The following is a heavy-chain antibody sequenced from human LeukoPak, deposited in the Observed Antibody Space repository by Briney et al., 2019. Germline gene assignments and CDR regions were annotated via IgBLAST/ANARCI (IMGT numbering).Heavy chain of an antibody. CDR1: GFTFSSYA. D-gene: IGHD5-12*01. V-gene: IGHV3-23*01. CDR3: AKETGYSGYDYGDY. Sequence: GGSLRLSCAASGFTFSSYAMSWVRQAPRKGLEWGSGIRGSGSSTYYEDSVKGRFTISRDNSKNTLYLQMNSLRVEDTARFYCAKETGYSGYDYGDYWGQGTLVTVSS. J-gene: IGHJ4*02. CDR2: IRGSGSST.